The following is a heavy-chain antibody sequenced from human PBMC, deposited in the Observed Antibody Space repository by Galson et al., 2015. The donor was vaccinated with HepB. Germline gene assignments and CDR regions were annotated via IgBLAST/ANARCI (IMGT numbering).Heavy chain of an antibody. D-gene: IGHD3-22*01. CDR3: RATYYYDSSGYSDFDY. CDR2: ISNDGSSK. CDR1: GFTVSGYS. Sequence: SLRLSCAASGFTVSGYSMYWVRQAPGKGLEWVALISNDGSSKYYADSVKGRFTISRDNSKNTLYLQMNSLRAEDTAVYYCRATYYYDSSGYSDFDYWGQGTLVTVSS. V-gene: IGHV3-30*03. J-gene: IGHJ4*02.